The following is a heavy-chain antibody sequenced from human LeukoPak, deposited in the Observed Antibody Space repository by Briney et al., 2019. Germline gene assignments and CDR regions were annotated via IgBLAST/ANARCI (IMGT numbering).Heavy chain of an antibody. D-gene: IGHD2-2*01. CDR1: GYTFTSYG. Sequence: ASVKVSCTASGYTFTSYGISWVRPAPGQGLEWMGWISAYNGNTNYAQKLQGRVTMTTDTSTSTAYMELRSLRSDDTAVYYCARDRDCSSTSCYDEAYYYYYYMDVWGKGTTVTVSS. CDR3: ARDRDCSSTSCYDEAYYYYYYMDV. CDR2: ISAYNGNT. J-gene: IGHJ6*03. V-gene: IGHV1-18*01.